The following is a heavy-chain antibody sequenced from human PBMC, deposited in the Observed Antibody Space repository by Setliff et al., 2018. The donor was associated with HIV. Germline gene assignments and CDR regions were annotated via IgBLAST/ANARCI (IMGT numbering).Heavy chain of an antibody. CDR1: GYTFTGYY. V-gene: IGHV1-8*02. CDR2: MNPNSGNT. J-gene: IGHJ5*02. CDR3: ASSIPTEQGPWFDP. D-gene: IGHD4-17*01. Sequence: ASVKVSCKASGYTFTGYYIHWVRQAPGQGLEWMGWMNPNSGNTGYAQKFQGRVTMTTDTSTYTAYMELSSLRSEDTAVYYCASSIPTEQGPWFDPWGQGTLVTSPQ.